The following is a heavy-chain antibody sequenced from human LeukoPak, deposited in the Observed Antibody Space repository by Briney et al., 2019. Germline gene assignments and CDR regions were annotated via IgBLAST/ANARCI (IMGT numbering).Heavy chain of an antibody. V-gene: IGHV4-59*01. J-gene: IGHJ4*02. CDR3: ARDPSYSSGWYDY. CDR1: GGSISSYS. CDR2: IYYSGST. Sequence: SETLSLTCTVSGGSISSYSWSWIRQPPGKGLEWIGYIYYSGSTNYNPSLKSRVTISVDTSKNQISLKLSSVTAADTAVYYCARDPSYSSGWYDYWGQGTLVTVSS. D-gene: IGHD6-19*01.